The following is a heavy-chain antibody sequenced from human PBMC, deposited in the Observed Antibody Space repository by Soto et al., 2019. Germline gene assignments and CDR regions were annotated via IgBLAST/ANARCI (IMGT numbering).Heavy chain of an antibody. Sequence: PGGSLRLSCAASGFTFSTYDMHWVRQAPGKGLEWVSAIGTQHDAYYPDSVKGRFTTSRENAKNSLYLQMNSLRAGDTAVYYCARQASYWHGGGGWFDPWGQGTLVTVS. CDR1: GFTFSTYD. CDR3: ARQASYWHGGGGWFDP. V-gene: IGHV3-13*01. D-gene: IGHD2-8*02. CDR2: IGTQHDA. J-gene: IGHJ5*02.